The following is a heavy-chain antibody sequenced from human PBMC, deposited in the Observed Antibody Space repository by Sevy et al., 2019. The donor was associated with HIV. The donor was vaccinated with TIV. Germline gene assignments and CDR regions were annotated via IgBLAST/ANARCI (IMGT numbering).Heavy chain of an antibody. D-gene: IGHD1-20*01. Sequence: GGSLRLSCAASGFTFSDYYMSWIRQAPGKGLEWVSYISSSGSTIYYADSVKGRFTISRDNAKNPLYLQMNSLRAEDTAVYYCARDNRNDSPVDYYYYYGMDVWGQGTTVTVSS. V-gene: IGHV3-11*01. CDR2: ISSSGSTI. J-gene: IGHJ6*02. CDR3: ARDNRNDSPVDYYYYYGMDV. CDR1: GFTFSDYY.